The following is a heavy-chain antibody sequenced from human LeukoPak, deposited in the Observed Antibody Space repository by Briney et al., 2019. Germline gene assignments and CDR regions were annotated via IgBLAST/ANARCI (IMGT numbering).Heavy chain of an antibody. J-gene: IGHJ5*02. Sequence: PGGSLRLSCAASGFTFSDYYMSWIRQAPGKGLEWVSYISSSGSTIYYADSVKGRFTISRDNAKNSLYMQMNSLRAEDTAVYYCGKVGSSSWYDEVDWFDPWGQGTLVTVSS. CDR2: ISSSGSTI. CDR3: GKVGSSSWYDEVDWFDP. CDR1: GFTFSDYY. D-gene: IGHD6-13*01. V-gene: IGHV3-11*04.